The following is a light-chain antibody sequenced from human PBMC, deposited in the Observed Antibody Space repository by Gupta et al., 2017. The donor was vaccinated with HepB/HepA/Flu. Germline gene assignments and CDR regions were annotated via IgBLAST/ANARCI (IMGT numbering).Light chain of an antibody. V-gene: IGLV3-21*03. Sequence: SYVLTQPPSVSVAPGKTARITCGGNNIGSKSVHWYQQKPGQAPVLVVYDDSDRRSGSPARFCGSTSWDTATLTISRVVAAEEADDYCQVWESSSDHPRLVFGGGTKLTVL. J-gene: IGLJ2*01. CDR3: QVWESSSDHPRLV. CDR2: DDS. CDR1: NIGSKS.